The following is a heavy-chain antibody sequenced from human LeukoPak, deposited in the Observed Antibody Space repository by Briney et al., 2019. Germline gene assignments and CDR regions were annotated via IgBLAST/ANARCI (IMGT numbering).Heavy chain of an antibody. CDR2: ISWNSGSI. J-gene: IGHJ4*02. V-gene: IGHV3-9*03. CDR1: EFTFDDYA. CDR3: AKVPYSSGAQGPYYFDY. D-gene: IGHD6-19*01. Sequence: PGGSLRLSCAASEFTFDDYAMHWVRQAPGKGLEWVSGISWNSGSIGYADSVKGRFTISRDNAKNSLYLQMNSLRAEDMALYYCAKVPYSSGAQGPYYFDYWGQGTLVTVSS.